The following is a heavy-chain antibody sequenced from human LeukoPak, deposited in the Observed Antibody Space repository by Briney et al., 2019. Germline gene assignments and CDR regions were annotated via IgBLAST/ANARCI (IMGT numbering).Heavy chain of an antibody. D-gene: IGHD3-10*01. V-gene: IGHV4-34*01. Sequence: SETLSLTCAVYGGSFSGYYWSWIRQPPGKGLEWIGEINHSGSTNYNPSLKSRVTMSVDTSKNQFSLKLSSVTAADTAVYYCAREHTMVRGGTYYYYYYMDVWGKGTTVTISS. CDR2: INHSGST. CDR3: AREHTMVRGGTYYYYYYMDV. CDR1: GGSFSGYY. J-gene: IGHJ6*03.